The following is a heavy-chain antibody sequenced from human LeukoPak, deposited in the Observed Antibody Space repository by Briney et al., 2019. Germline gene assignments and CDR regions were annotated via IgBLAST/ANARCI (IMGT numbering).Heavy chain of an antibody. CDR3: ARRRDGYNYVGTDY. D-gene: IGHD5-24*01. Sequence: AASLQISCEGSGSYFTNYWIGWVRPMRGKGLEMIGIIYPGDSDTTYSPSVQGQVTISADKSISTACLQWSSLKASDTAMYYCARRRDGYNYVGTDYWGQGTLVTVSS. V-gene: IGHV5-51*01. CDR1: GSYFTNYW. CDR2: IYPGDSDT. J-gene: IGHJ4*02.